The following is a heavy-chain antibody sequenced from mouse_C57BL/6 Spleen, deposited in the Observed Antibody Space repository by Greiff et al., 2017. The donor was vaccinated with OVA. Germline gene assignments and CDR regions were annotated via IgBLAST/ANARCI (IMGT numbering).Heavy chain of an antibody. CDR1: GFTFSSYA. V-gene: IGHV5-4*01. J-gene: IGHJ2*01. CDR3: ARDDYGSRGDYFDY. D-gene: IGHD1-1*01. Sequence: EVKLMESGGGLVKPGGSLKLSCAASGFTFSSYAMSWVRQTPEKRLEWVATISDGGSYTYYPDNVKGRFTISRDNAKNNLYLQMSHLKSEDTAMYYCARDDYGSRGDYFDYWGQGTTLTVSS. CDR2: ISDGGSYT.